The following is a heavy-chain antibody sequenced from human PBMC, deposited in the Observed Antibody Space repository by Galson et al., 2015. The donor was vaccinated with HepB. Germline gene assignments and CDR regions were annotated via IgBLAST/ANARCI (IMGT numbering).Heavy chain of an antibody. Sequence: SVKVSCKAAGYTFSTHDISWVRQAPGQGLEWMGWISVDDDRTNYARKFQGRVTMTTDTSTNTAYMELRSLRSDDTAMYFCTRSTNGWYKFDYWRQGTLVTVSS. CDR1: GYTFSTHD. J-gene: IGHJ4*02. CDR2: ISVDDDRT. D-gene: IGHD6-19*01. CDR3: TRSTNGWYKFDY. V-gene: IGHV1-18*01.